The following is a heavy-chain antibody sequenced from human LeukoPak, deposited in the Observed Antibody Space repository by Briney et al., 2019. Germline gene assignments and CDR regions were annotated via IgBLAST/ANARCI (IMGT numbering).Heavy chain of an antibody. Sequence: PGGSLRPSCAASGFTFSSYSMNWVRQAPGKGLEWVSYISSSSSTIYYADSVKGRFTISRDNAKNSLYLQMNSLRAEDTAVYYCARERDSSSSWYSPNWFDPWGQGTLVTVSS. D-gene: IGHD6-13*01. CDR1: GFTFSSYS. V-gene: IGHV3-48*01. J-gene: IGHJ5*02. CDR2: ISSSSSTI. CDR3: ARERDSSSSWYSPNWFDP.